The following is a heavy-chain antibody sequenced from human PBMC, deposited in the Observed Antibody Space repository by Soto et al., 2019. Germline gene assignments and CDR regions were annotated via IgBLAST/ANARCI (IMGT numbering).Heavy chain of an antibody. J-gene: IGHJ3*02. CDR1: GASITSSY. Sequence: PLETLSLTCTVSGASITSSYWSWIRQSPGKRLEWIGFVFYSGSTNYNPSLKSRVTISVDTSKNQLSLKLKSVTAADTAVYYCARGYYDSSGQSNTFDIWGQGTMVTVSS. CDR2: VFYSGST. CDR3: ARGYYDSSGQSNTFDI. D-gene: IGHD3-22*01. V-gene: IGHV4-59*01.